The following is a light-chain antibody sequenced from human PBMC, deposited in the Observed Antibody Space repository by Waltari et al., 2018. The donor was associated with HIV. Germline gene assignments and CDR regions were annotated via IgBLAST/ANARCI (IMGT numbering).Light chain of an antibody. V-gene: IGKV2-30*01. Sequence: DVVMTQSPLSLPVTLGQPASISCRSSQSLVYSDKNTYLNWFHQRPGQSPRRLIYQVSNRDSGVPDRFSGSGSGTDFTLKISRVEAEDVGVYYCMQGTYWPYTFGQGTKLEIK. CDR3: MQGTYWPYT. CDR2: QVS. CDR1: QSLVYSDKNTY. J-gene: IGKJ2*01.